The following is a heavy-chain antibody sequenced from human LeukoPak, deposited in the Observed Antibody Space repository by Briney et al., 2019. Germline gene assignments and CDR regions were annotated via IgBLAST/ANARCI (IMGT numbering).Heavy chain of an antibody. J-gene: IGHJ4*02. CDR3: ARGRFTGGGFGELHD. Sequence: PSETLSLTCAVYGGSFSGYYWSSIRQPPGKGLEWIGEINHSGSTNYNPSLKSRVTISVDTSKNQVSQKLSSVTAADTAVYYCARGRFTGGGFGELHDWGQGTLVTVSS. CDR1: GGSFSGYY. CDR2: INHSGST. V-gene: IGHV4-34*01. D-gene: IGHD3-10*01.